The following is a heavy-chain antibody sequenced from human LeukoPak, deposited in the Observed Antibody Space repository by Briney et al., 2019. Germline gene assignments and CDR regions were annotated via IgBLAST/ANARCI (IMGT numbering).Heavy chain of an antibody. CDR1: GLTFSSHW. CDR2: ISSSSSYI. V-gene: IGHV3-21*01. CDR3: ARLPAPSGWFYFDP. J-gene: IGHJ5*02. D-gene: IGHD6-19*01. Sequence: GGSLRLSCAASGLTFSSHWMHWVRQAPGKGLEWVSSISSSSSYIYYADSVKGRFTISRDNAKSSLYLQMNSLRAEDTAVYYCARLPAPSGWFYFDPWGQGTLVTVSS.